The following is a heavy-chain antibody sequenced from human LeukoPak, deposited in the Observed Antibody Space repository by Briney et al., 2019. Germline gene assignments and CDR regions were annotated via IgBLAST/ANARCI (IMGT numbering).Heavy chain of an antibody. D-gene: IGHD1-26*01. V-gene: IGHV3-21*01. CDR1: GFTFSSYS. CDR3: ARDRVHRGLYSGSYDGDDAFDI. J-gene: IGHJ3*02. Sequence: PGGSLRLSCAASGFTFSSYSMNWVRQAPGKGLEWVSSISSSSSYVYYADSVKGRFTISRDNAKNSLYLQMNSLRAEDTAVYYCARDRVHRGLYSGSYDGDDAFDIWGQGTMVTVSS. CDR2: ISSSSSYV.